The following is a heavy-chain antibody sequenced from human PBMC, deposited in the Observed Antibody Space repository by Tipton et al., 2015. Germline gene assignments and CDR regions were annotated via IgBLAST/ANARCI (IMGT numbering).Heavy chain of an antibody. CDR1: GGSVSSGSYY. CDR2: ISQRDGP. D-gene: IGHD5-24*01. V-gene: IGHV4-61*01. J-gene: IGHJ6*02. Sequence: TLSLTCTVSGGSVSSGSYYWGWIRQPPGKSLEWIGSISQRDGPNYNPSLKSRVTISLDTSKNQFSLTLNSVTAADTAVYYCARDLEHGMDVWGQGTTVTVSS. CDR3: ARDLEHGMDV.